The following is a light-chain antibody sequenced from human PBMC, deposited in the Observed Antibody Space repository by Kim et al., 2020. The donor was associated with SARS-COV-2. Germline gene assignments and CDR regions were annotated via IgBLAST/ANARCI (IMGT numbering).Light chain of an antibody. J-gene: IGKJ1*01. CDR1: QSISSW. V-gene: IGKV1-5*03. CDR3: QQYNSYSLT. Sequence: DIQMTQSPSTLSASVGDRVTITCRASQSISSWLAWYQQKPGKAPMLLIYKASSLESGVPSRFSGSGSGTEFTLTISSLQPDDFATYYYQQYNSYSLTFGQGTKVDIK. CDR2: KAS.